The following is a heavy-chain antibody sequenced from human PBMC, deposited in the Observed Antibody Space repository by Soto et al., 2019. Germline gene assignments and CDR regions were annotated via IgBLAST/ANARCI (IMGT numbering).Heavy chain of an antibody. CDR1: GGTFSSYA. CDR2: IIPIFGKA. V-gene: IGHV1-69*01. Sequence: QVQLVQSGAGVKKPGSSVKVSCKASGGTFSSYAISWVRQAPGQGLEWMGGIIPIFGKAHYAQKVQGRVTINADESTGTAYLELSSLRSEDTAVYYCASRFPYYFDSSGFDPLDVWGQGTMVTVSS. CDR3: ASRFPYYFDSSGFDPLDV. J-gene: IGHJ6*02. D-gene: IGHD3-22*01.